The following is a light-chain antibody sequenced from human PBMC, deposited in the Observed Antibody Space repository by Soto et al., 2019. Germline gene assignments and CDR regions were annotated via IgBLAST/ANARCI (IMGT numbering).Light chain of an antibody. CDR1: SSDVGGYNY. CDR3: SSYTSSRAYV. V-gene: IGLV2-14*01. CDR2: EVS. J-gene: IGLJ1*01. Sequence: QSVLTQPAAVSGCPGQSITISCTGTSSDVGGYNYVSWYQQQSGKAPKLMIHEVSNRPSGVSNRFSGSKSGNTASLTISGLQAEDEADYYCSSYTSSRAYVFGIGTKVTV.